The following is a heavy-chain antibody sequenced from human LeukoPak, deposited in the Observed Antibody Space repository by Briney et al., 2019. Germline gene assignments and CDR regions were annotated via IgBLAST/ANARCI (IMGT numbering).Heavy chain of an antibody. CDR3: ARRSGRRYEY. D-gene: IGHD5-24*01. CDR2: ISGGGEST. CDR1: GFTFSSYE. Sequence: GGSLRLSCAASGFTFSSYEMNWVRHAPGRGLEWVSHISGGGESTVYPDAVKGRFTISRDNAKNSLYLQMNSLRVEDTGVYYCARRSGRRYEYWGQGVLVTVSP. V-gene: IGHV3-48*03. J-gene: IGHJ4*02.